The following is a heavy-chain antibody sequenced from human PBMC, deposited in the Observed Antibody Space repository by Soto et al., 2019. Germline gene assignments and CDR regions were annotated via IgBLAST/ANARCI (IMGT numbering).Heavy chain of an antibody. CDR2: INPSGGST. V-gene: IGHV1-46*01. CDR1: GYSLTSYY. Sequence: QVQLVQSGAEVTKPGASVKVSCKASGYSLTSYYMHWVRQAPGQGLAWMGIINPSGGSTSYAQNYQDRITMTRDTSTTTVYMERSSLRSDDTAVYFCARGDYDVLTGHYPLDYWGQGTLVTVSS. D-gene: IGHD3-9*01. J-gene: IGHJ4*02. CDR3: ARGDYDVLTGHYPLDY.